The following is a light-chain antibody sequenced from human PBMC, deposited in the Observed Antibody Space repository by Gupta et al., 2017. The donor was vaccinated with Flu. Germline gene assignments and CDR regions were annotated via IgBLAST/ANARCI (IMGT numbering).Light chain of an antibody. CDR3: QVWDSGTGHP. CDR1: NIGNKN. V-gene: IGLV3-21*02. Sequence: WGNNIGNKNVQWYLQKPGQAPVLVIYDDSDRPSGIPERFSGSNSGNTATLTITRVEEGDEADYYCQVWDSGTGHPFGPGTKVTVL. J-gene: IGLJ1*01. CDR2: DDS.